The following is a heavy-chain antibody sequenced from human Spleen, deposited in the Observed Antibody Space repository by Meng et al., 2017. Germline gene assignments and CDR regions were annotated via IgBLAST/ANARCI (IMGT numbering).Heavy chain of an antibody. CDR3: ARDPLYGGNYPSY. V-gene: IGHV3-48*03. CDR1: GLTFSSYE. Sequence: GESLKISCAASGLTFSSYEMNWVRQAPGKGLEWISYISSSGSTIHYADSVKGRFTISRDNARNSLYLQMNSLRAEDTAVYYCARDPLYGGNYPSYWGQGTLVTVSS. D-gene: IGHD4-23*01. CDR2: ISSSGSTI. J-gene: IGHJ4*02.